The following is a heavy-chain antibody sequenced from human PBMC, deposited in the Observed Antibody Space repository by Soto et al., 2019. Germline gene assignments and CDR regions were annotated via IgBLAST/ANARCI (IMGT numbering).Heavy chain of an antibody. J-gene: IGHJ4*02. CDR2: ISSSSSTI. Sequence: EVQLVESGGGLVQPGGSLRLSCAASGFTFSSYSMNWVRQAPGKGLEWVSYISSSSSTIYYADSVKGRFTISRDNAKNSLYLQMNSLREEDTAVYNCARGGYGDPLGYWGQGTLVTVSS. CDR3: ARGGYGDPLGY. V-gene: IGHV3-48*02. CDR1: GFTFSSYS. D-gene: IGHD4-17*01.